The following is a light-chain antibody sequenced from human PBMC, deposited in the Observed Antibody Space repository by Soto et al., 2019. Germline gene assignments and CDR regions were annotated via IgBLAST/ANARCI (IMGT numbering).Light chain of an antibody. V-gene: IGKV3-20*01. Sequence: EIVLTQSPGTLSLSPGERATLSCRASQSLSNNYLAWYQQKPGQAPRLLFYGASNRATGIPYRFTGSGSGTDFTLTIGRLEPEEFAVYYCQPDGSSPQMYTFGQGTKREIK. CDR1: QSLSNNY. CDR3: QPDGSSPQMYT. J-gene: IGKJ2*01. CDR2: GAS.